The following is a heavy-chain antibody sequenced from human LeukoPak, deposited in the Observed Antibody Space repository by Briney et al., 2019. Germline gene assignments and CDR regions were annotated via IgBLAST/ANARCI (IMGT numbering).Heavy chain of an antibody. V-gene: IGHV4-59*01. CDR1: GGSFSTDY. J-gene: IGHJ4*02. Sequence: PAETLSLTCTVSGGSFSTDYWSWIRQPPGKGLEWIGYIYYSGSTNYNPSLKSRVTISVDTSKNQFSLKLSSVTAADTAVYYCARSVDIVATIDYWGQGTLVTVSS. CDR3: ARSVDIVATIDY. CDR2: IYYSGST. D-gene: IGHD5-12*01.